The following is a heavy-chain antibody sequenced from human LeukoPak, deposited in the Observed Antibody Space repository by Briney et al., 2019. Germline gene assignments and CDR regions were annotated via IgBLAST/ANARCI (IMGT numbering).Heavy chain of an antibody. CDR1: GFTFSSYS. J-gene: IGHJ4*02. D-gene: IGHD2-15*01. Sequence: TSGGSLRLSCAASGFTFSSYSMNWVRQAPGKGLEWVSSISSSSSYIYYADSVKGRFTISRDNAKNSLYLQMNSLRAEDTAVYYCASIIIGYCSGGSCYRGRGQGTLVTVSS. CDR3: ASIIIGYCSGGSCYRG. V-gene: IGHV3-21*01. CDR2: ISSSSSYI.